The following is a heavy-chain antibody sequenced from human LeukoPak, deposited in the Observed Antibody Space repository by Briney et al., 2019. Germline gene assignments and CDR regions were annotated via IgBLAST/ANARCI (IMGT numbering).Heavy chain of an antibody. D-gene: IGHD5-18*01. J-gene: IGHJ4*02. Sequence: ASVEVSCKASGYTFTSYGISWVRQAPGQGLEWMGWISAYNGNTNYAQKLQGRVTMTTDTSTSTAYMELRSLRSDDTAVYYCASHEIQLWSPTLDYWGQGTLVTVSS. CDR2: ISAYNGNT. V-gene: IGHV1-18*01. CDR1: GYTFTSYG. CDR3: ASHEIQLWSPTLDY.